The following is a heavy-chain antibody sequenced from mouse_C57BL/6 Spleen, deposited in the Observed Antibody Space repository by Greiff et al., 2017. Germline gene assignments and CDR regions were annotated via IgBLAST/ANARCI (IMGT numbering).Heavy chain of an antibody. CDR2: ISYDGSN. CDR1: GYSITSGYY. J-gene: IGHJ2*01. V-gene: IGHV3-6*01. D-gene: IGHD2-3*01. CDR3: ARDGGYYANFDY. Sequence: DVQLQESGPGLVKPSQSLSLTCSVTGYSITSGYYWNWIRQFPGNKLEWMGYISYDGSNNYNPSLKNRISITRDTSKNQFFLKLNSVTTEDTATYYCARDGGYYANFDYWGQGTTLTVSS.